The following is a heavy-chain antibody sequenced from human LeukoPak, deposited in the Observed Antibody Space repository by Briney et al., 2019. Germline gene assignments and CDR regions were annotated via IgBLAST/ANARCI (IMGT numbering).Heavy chain of an antibody. CDR1: GFTFSSYV. Sequence: PGGSLRLSCAASGFTFSSYVMSWVRHTPGKGLEWVSAVSGSGGSTYYADAVKGRYTLSRDNSKNTLYLQMNSLRAEDTAVYYCASPWGAFSLQDYWGQGTLVTVSS. J-gene: IGHJ4*02. CDR3: ASPWGAFSLQDY. D-gene: IGHD1-26*01. CDR2: VSGSGGST. V-gene: IGHV3-23*01.